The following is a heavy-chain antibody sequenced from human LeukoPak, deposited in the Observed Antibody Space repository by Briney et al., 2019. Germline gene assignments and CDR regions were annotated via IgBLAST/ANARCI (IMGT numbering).Heavy chain of an antibody. CDR2: ISWISGSA. V-gene: IGHV3-9*01. CDR1: GFTFDDYS. J-gene: IGHJ4*02. Sequence: GGSLRLSCAASGFTFDDYSMHWVRQAPGKGLEWVSGISWISGSAGYADSVKGRFTISRDSAKNSLYLQMNSLRTEDTALYYCAKDRTYSAYAALDYWGQGTLVTVSS. D-gene: IGHD5-12*01. CDR3: AKDRTYSAYAALDY.